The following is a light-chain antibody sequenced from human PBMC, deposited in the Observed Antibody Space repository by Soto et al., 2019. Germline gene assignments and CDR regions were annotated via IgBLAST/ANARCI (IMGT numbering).Light chain of an antibody. CDR1: SNDVGGYNY. V-gene: IGLV2-14*03. J-gene: IGLJ1*01. Sequence: QSALTQPASVSGSPGRSITISCTGTSNDVGGYNYVSWYQHHPGKAPKLMIYDVSNRPSGVSNRFSGSKSGNTASLTISGLQPEDEADYYCSSYTTSNTRQIVFGTGTKVTVL. CDR3: SSYTTSNTRQIV. CDR2: DVS.